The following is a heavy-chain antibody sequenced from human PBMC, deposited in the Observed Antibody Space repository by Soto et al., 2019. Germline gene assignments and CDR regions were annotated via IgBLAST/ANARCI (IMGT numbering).Heavy chain of an antibody. Sequence: SPTRSLTCAISGDTVSSDRAAWNWIRQSPSRGLEWRGRTYYRSEWYSDYSVSMKTRITIDAVTSTSQFSLQLNSQTLADTPVDYCAREGFLSIYSEYSWFDRWRQGTLVTVSS. CDR1: GDTVSSDRAA. CDR3: AREGFLSIYSEYSWFDR. V-gene: IGHV6-1*01. J-gene: IGHJ5*02. D-gene: IGHD3-3*01. CDR2: TYYRSEWYS.